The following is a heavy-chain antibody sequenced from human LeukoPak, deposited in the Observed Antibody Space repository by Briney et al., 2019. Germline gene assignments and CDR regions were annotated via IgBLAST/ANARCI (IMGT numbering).Heavy chain of an antibody. CDR2: ISYDGSNK. J-gene: IGHJ4*02. CDR1: GFTFSSYA. CDR3: AKDSPIAVAGLLDY. D-gene: IGHD6-19*01. Sequence: PGGSLRLSCAASGFTFSSYAMHWVRQAPGKGLEWVAVISYDGSNKYYADSVKGRFTISRDNSKNTLYLQMNSLRAEDTAVYYCAKDSPIAVAGLLDYWGQGTLVTVSS. V-gene: IGHV3-30-3*01.